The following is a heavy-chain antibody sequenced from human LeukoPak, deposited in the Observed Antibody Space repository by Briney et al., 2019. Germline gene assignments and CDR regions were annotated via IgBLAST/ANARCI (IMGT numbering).Heavy chain of an antibody. CDR2: INSDGSGA. CDR3: ARAIFGVVIWD. CDR1: GFTFSGYW. J-gene: IGHJ4*02. V-gene: IGHV3-74*01. D-gene: IGHD3-3*01. Sequence: GGSLRLSCAVSGFTFSGYWMNWVRQAPGKGLVWVSRINSDGSGATYADSVKGRFTISRDNAKNTLYLQMNSLRAEDTAVYYCARAIFGVVIWDWGQGTLVTVSS.